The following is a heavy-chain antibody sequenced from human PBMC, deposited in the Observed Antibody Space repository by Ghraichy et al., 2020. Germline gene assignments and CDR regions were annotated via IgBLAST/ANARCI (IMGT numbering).Heavy chain of an antibody. CDR2: INHSGST. CDR1: GGSFSGYY. CDR3: ARRHGFWSGLRMGYYYGMDV. D-gene: IGHD3-3*01. J-gene: IGHJ6*02. V-gene: IGHV4-34*01. Sequence: SETLSLTCAVYGGSFSGYYWSWIRQPPGKGLEWIGEINHSGSTNYNPSLKSRVTISVDTSKNQFSLKLSSVTAADTAVYYCARRHGFWSGLRMGYYYGMDVWSQGTTVTGSS.